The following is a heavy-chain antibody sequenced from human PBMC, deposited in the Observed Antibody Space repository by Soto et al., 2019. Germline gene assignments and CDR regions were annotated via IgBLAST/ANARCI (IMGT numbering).Heavy chain of an antibody. J-gene: IGHJ6*02. Sequence: PGGSLRLSCAASGFTFSSYAMSWVRQAPGKGLEWVSAISGSGGSTYCADSVKGRFTISRDNSKNTLYLQMNSLRAEDTAVHYCAKFMDILTGYYNGYYYGMDVWGQGTKVTSP. V-gene: IGHV3-23*01. CDR1: GFTFSSYA. D-gene: IGHD3-9*01. CDR3: AKFMDILTGYYNGYYYGMDV. CDR2: ISGSGGST.